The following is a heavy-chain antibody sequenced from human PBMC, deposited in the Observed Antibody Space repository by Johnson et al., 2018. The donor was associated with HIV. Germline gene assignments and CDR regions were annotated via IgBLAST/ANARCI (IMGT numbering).Heavy chain of an antibody. J-gene: IGHJ3*02. V-gene: IGHV3-66*01. CDR2: IYGGGTT. CDR1: GFTVSTNY. Sequence: VQLVESGGGLAKPAWSPRLSCAASGFTVSTNYLTWVRQAPGKGLEWVSLIYGGGTTYYADSVKGRFTVSRDHSKNTLYLQMNSLTAEDTAVYYCARENYDYVWESYRKGGAFDIWGQGTMVTVSS. CDR3: ARENYDYVWESYRKGGAFDI. D-gene: IGHD3-16*02.